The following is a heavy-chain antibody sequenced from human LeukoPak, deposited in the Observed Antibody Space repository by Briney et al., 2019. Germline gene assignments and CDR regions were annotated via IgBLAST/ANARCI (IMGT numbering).Heavy chain of an antibody. J-gene: IGHJ6*03. CDR1: GFTFEDYG. D-gene: IGHD3-10*01. V-gene: IGHV3-20*04. CDR2: VNWNGGSK. Sequence: PGGSLRLSCAASGFTFEDYGMSWVRQAPGKGLEYVSGVNWNGGSKGYAESVKGRFTISRDNAKNVLFLQMNSLRVEDTALYYYARNTLSMIRGIIGHYYNYMDVWGKGTTVTVSS. CDR3: ARNTLSMIRGIIGHYYNYMDV.